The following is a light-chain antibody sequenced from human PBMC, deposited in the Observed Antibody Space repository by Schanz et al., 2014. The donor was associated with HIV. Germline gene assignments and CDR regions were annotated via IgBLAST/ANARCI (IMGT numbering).Light chain of an antibody. CDR3: QQLTSYPFT. CDR2: AAF. Sequence: IQLTQSPSSLSASVGDRVTITCRASQGISSYLAWYQQTPGKAPKLLIYAAFTLHTGVPSRFSGSGSGTDFTLSISSLQPEDSATYYCQQLTSYPFTFGGGTKVEIK. J-gene: IGKJ4*01. CDR1: QGISSY. V-gene: IGKV1-9*01.